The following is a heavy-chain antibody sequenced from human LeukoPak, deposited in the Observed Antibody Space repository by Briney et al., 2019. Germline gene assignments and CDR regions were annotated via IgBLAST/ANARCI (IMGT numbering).Heavy chain of an antibody. CDR1: GYSFTSYW. Sequence: GESLKISCKGSGYSFTSYWIGWVRQMPGKGLEWMGIIYPGDSDTRYSPSFQGQVTISADKSISTAYLQWSSLKASDTAMYYCARQVAAAGTVDWFDPWGQGTLVTVSS. D-gene: IGHD6-13*01. J-gene: IGHJ5*02. CDR2: IYPGDSDT. V-gene: IGHV5-51*01. CDR3: ARQVAAAGTVDWFDP.